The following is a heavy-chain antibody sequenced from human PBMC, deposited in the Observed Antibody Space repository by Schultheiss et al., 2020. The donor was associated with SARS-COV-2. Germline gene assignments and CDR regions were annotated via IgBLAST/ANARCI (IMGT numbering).Heavy chain of an antibody. Sequence: SETLSLTCTVSGASISGYHWSWMRQPPGKGLEWIGYIYYSGSTNYNPSLKSRVTISVDTSKNQFSLKLSSVTAADTAVYYCARGGYCSSTSCQNWFDPWGQGTLVTVSS. V-gene: IGHV4-59*01. CDR3: ARGGYCSSTSCQNWFDP. J-gene: IGHJ5*02. CDR1: GASISGYH. CDR2: IYYSGST. D-gene: IGHD2-2*01.